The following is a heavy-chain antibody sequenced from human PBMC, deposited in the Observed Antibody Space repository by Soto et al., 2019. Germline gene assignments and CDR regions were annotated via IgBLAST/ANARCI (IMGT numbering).Heavy chain of an antibody. CDR2: ISYDGSNK. CDR1: GFTFSSYG. J-gene: IGHJ4*02. D-gene: IGHD2-15*01. Sequence: GGSLRLSCAASGFTFSSYGMHWVRQAPGKGLEWVAVISYDGSNKYYADSVKGRFTISRDNSKNTLYLQMDSLRAEDTAVYYCAKDGGLPVFPGYWGQGTLVTVSS. CDR3: AKDGGLPVFPGY. V-gene: IGHV3-30*18.